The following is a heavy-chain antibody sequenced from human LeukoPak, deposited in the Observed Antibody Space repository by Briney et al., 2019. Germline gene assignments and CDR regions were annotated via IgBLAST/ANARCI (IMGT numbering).Heavy chain of an antibody. Sequence: PSQTLSLTCAVSGGSISSSSYYWGWIRQPPGRGLEWIGSIYYSGSTFYNPSLKSRVTISVDTSKNQFSLKLSSVTAADTAIYYCMRQSSTYYPGFDYWGQGTVVTVSS. CDR2: IYYSGST. V-gene: IGHV4-39*01. D-gene: IGHD3-22*01. CDR3: MRQSSTYYPGFDY. CDR1: GGSISSSSYY. J-gene: IGHJ4*02.